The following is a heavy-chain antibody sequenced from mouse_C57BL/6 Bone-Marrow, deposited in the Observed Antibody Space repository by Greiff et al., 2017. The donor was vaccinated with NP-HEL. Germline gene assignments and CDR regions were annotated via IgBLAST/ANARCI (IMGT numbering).Heavy chain of an antibody. CDR2: IDPENGDT. CDR1: GFNIKDDY. V-gene: IGHV14-4*01. J-gene: IGHJ4*01. Sequence: VQLQQSGAELVRPGASVKLSCTASGFNIKDDYMHWVKQRPEQGLEWIGWIDPENGDTAYASKFQGKATITADTSSSTAYLQLSSLTSEDASVYYFTSLNYAMDYWGQGTSVTVSS. CDR3: TSLNYAMDY.